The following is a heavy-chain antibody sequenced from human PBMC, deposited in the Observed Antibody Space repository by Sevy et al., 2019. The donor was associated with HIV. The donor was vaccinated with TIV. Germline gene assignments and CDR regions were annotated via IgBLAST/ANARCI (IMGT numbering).Heavy chain of an antibody. CDR3: TREMYGIDY. D-gene: IGHD2-8*01. Sequence: GGSLRLSCAASGFTFTNYWMHWVRQAPGKGLVWVSRVDNDGSGTNYADSVKGRFTISRDNAKKTVYLQMNSLRDEDTAVYYCTREMYGIDYWGQGTLVTVSS. CDR2: VDNDGSGT. CDR1: GFTFTNYW. V-gene: IGHV3-74*01. J-gene: IGHJ4*02.